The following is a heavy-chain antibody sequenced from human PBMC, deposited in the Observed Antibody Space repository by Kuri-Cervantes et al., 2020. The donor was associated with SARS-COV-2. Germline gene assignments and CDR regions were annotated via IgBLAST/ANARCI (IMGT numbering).Heavy chain of an antibody. CDR1: GFTFSRYS. CDR2: ISTGGSYI. D-gene: IGHD3-3*01. J-gene: IGHJ4*02. V-gene: IGHV3-21*01. CDR3: ARETAIFGVVTSVYFDY. Sequence: GGSLRLSCAASGFTFSRYSMNWVRQAPGKGLKWVSTISTGGSYIYYADSVKGRFTISRDNAKNSLYLQMNSLRAEDTAVYYCARETAIFGVVTSVYFDYWGQGTLVTVSS.